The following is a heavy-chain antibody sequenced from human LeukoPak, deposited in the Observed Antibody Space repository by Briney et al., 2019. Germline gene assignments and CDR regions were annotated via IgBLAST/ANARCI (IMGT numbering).Heavy chain of an antibody. D-gene: IGHD3-10*01. CDR1: GGSISSYY. Sequence: SETLSLTCTVSGGSISSYYWSWIRQPPGKGLEWIAYIYYSGSTNYNPSLKSRVTISVDTSKNQFSLKLSSVTAADTAVYYCARVRLWFGELSNDYWGQGTLVTVSS. CDR2: IYYSGST. V-gene: IGHV4-59*01. J-gene: IGHJ4*02. CDR3: ARVRLWFGELSNDY.